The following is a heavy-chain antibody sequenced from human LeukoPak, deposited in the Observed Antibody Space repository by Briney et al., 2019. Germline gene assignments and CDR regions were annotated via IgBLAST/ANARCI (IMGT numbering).Heavy chain of an antibody. CDR2: IYYSGST. V-gene: IGHV4-59*01. Sequence: SETLSLTCTVSGGSISSYYWSWIRQPPGKGLEWIGYIYYSGSTNYNPSLKSRVTISVDTSKNQFSLKLSSVTAADTAVYYCARDKPGQYGDYDFAFDIWGQGTMVTVSS. J-gene: IGHJ3*02. CDR3: ARDKPGQYGDYDFAFDI. D-gene: IGHD4-17*01. CDR1: GGSISSYY.